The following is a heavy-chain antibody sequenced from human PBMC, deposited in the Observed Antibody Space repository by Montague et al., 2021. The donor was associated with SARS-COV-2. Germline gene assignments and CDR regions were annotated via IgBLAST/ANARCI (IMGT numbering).Heavy chain of an antibody. CDR3: ARVRDSSGRDY. V-gene: IGHV4-30-4*01. CDR1: GGSISSDDYY. Sequence: TLSLTCTVSGGSISSDDYYWSWIRQPPGKGLEWIGYISYRGSAYYSPSLESRSTISIDTSKNQFSLRLSPVTAADTAVYYCARVRDSSGRDYWGQGTLVTVSS. J-gene: IGHJ4*01. D-gene: IGHD3-22*01. CDR2: ISYRGSA.